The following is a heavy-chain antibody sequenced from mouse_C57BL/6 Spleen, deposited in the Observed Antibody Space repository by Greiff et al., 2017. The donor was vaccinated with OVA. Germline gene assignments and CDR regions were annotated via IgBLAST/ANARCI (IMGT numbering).Heavy chain of an antibody. D-gene: IGHD2-1*01. CDR3: ARGGNYDY. J-gene: IGHJ2*01. CDR1: GYTFTSYW. CDR2: IDPSDSDT. Sequence: VQLQQPGAELVRPGSSVKLSCKASGYTFTSYWMHWVKQRPIQGLEWIGNIDPSDSDTHYNQKFKDKATLTVDKSSSTAYMQLSSLTSEDSAVYYCARGGNYDYWGQGTTLTVSS. V-gene: IGHV1-52*01.